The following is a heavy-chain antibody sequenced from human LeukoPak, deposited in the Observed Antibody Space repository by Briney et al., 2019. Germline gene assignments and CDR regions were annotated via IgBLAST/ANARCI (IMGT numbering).Heavy chain of an antibody. CDR2: TYCRSKWYS. CDR1: ADSVSSNSAA. CDR3: ARDLTGRFDY. D-gene: IGHD7-27*01. Sequence: SQTLSLTCAIAADSVSSNSAAWNWIRQSPSKGLEWLGRTYCRSKWYSDFAVSVKSRITIDPDTSKNQFSLQLNSLTPEDTAVYYCARDLTGRFDYWGQGTLVTVSS. J-gene: IGHJ4*02. V-gene: IGHV6-1*01.